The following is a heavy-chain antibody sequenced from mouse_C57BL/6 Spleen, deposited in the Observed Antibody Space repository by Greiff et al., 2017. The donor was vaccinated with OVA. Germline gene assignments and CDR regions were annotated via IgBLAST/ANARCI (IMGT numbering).Heavy chain of an antibody. CDR3: ARDEITTSGYFDY. V-gene: IGHV1-52*01. J-gene: IGHJ2*01. D-gene: IGHD2-4*01. CDR2: IDPSDSET. Sequence: VQLQQPGAELVRPGSSVKLSCKASGYTFTSYWMHWVKQRPIQGLEWIGNIDPSDSETHYNQKFKDKATLTVDKSSSTAYMQLSSLTSEDSAVYYCARDEITTSGYFDYWGQGTTLTVSS. CDR1: GYTFTSYW.